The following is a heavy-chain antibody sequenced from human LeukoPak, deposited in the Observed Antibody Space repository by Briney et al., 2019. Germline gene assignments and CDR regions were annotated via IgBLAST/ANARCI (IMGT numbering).Heavy chain of an antibody. Sequence: GGSLRLSCAASGFTFSSYWMSWVRQAPGKGLEWVANIKKDGSEKYYVDSVKGRFTISRDNAKTSLYLQMNSLRAEDTAVYYCARHLSGVTGYTYGRGIDYWGQGTLVTVSS. V-gene: IGHV3-7*01. CDR1: GFTFSSYW. CDR2: IKKDGSEK. J-gene: IGHJ4*02. D-gene: IGHD5-18*01. CDR3: ARHLSGVTGYTYGRGIDY.